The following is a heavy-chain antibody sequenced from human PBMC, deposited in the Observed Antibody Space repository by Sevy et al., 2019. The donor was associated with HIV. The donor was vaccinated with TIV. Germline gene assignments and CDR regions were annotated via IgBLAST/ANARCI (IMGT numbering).Heavy chain of an antibody. CDR2: RSPNSGNT. CDR3: ARFLSTSYYYYYAMDV. J-gene: IGHJ6*02. CDR1: GYTFTSYD. V-gene: IGHV1-8*01. Sequence: ASVKVSCRASGYTFTSYDINWVRQATGQGLEWMGWRSPNSGNTGYAQKFQGRVTMTRNTSISTAYMELSSLRSEDTAVYYCARFLSTSYYYYYAMDVWGQGTTVTVSS. D-gene: IGHD2-2*01.